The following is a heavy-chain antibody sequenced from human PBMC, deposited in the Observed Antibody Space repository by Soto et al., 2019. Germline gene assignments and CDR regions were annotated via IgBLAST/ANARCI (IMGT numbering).Heavy chain of an antibody. D-gene: IGHD3-9*01. Sequence: PSKTLSLTCTVSGGSISSGGYYWSWIRQHPGKGLEWIGYIYYSGSTYYNPSLKSRVTISVDTSKNQFSLKLSSVTAADTAVYYCARAGYIFLHRPSFDYWGQGTLVTVSS. V-gene: IGHV4-31*03. CDR1: GGSISSGGYY. CDR3: ARAGYIFLHRPSFDY. CDR2: IYYSGST. J-gene: IGHJ4*02.